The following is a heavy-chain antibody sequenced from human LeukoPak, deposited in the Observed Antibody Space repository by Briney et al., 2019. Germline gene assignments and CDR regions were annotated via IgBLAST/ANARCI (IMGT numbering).Heavy chain of an antibody. Sequence: QPGGSLRLSCAASGFTFSSYAMHWVRQAPGKGLEWVAVISYDGNTEYYADSVKGRFTISRDNSKNTLYLQMNSLRAEDTAVYYCATPPLWDYYDSSGHLRHWGQGTLVTVSS. CDR2: ISYDGNTE. CDR3: ATPPLWDYYDSSGHLRH. CDR1: GFTFSSYA. V-gene: IGHV3-30*04. J-gene: IGHJ4*02. D-gene: IGHD3-22*01.